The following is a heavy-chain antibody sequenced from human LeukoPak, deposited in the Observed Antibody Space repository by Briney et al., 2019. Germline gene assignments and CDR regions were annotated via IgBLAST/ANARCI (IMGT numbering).Heavy chain of an antibody. D-gene: IGHD2-15*01. CDR3: ARYSSVGD. CDR2: IKQDGSEK. CDR1: GITFSSTW. J-gene: IGHJ4*02. Sequence: GGSLRLSCAASGITFSSTWMSWVRQAPGKGLEWVANIKQDGSEKNYVDSVKGRFTISRDNAKNSLYLQMNSLRAEDTSVYYCARYSSVGDLGQGTLVTVSS. V-gene: IGHV3-7*01.